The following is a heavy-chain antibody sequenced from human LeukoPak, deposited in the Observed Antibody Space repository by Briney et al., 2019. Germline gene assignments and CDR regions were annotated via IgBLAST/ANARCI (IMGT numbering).Heavy chain of an antibody. Sequence: PSETLSLTCTVSGYPISNGYFWGWIRQPPGRGLEWIGNIYRTGTTFYNPSLQSRVAISVDTSKNTFSLNLRSVTAADTAVYYCAKYGYTPVAFDIWGQGTMVTVSS. CDR3: AKYGYTPVAFDI. CDR2: IYRTGTT. CDR1: GYPISNGYF. J-gene: IGHJ3*02. D-gene: IGHD2-2*02. V-gene: IGHV4-38-2*02.